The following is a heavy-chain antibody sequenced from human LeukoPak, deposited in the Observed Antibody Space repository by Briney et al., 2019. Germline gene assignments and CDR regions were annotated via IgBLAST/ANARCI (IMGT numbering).Heavy chain of an antibody. CDR2: IKQDGSEK. V-gene: IGHV3-7*01. D-gene: IGHD3-3*01. CDR3: ARDLWYDPGGFDY. Sequence: GGSLRLSCAASGFTFSSYWMSWVRQAPGKGLEWVANIKQDGSEKYYVDSVKGRFTISRDNAKNSLYLQMNSLRAEDTAVYYCARDLWYDPGGFDYWGQGTLVTVSS. CDR1: GFTFSSYW. J-gene: IGHJ4*02.